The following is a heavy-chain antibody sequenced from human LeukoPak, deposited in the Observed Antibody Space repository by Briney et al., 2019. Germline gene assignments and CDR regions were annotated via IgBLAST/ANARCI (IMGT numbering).Heavy chain of an antibody. CDR3: AKDLSQDYFFDF. CDR1: GFSFSSYV. V-gene: IGHV3-23*01. J-gene: IGHJ4*02. CDR2: ITGNGDVT. D-gene: IGHD2-15*01. Sequence: GGSLRLSCAASGFSFSSYVMSWVRQAPGKGLEWVSAITGNGDVTYYADSVKGRFTISRDNSKETLFLQMNSLRAEDTAVYYCAKDLSQDYFFDFWGQGTLVIVSS.